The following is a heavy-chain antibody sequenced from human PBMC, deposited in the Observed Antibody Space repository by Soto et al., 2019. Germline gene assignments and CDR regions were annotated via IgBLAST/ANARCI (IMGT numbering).Heavy chain of an antibody. V-gene: IGHV3-33*01. Sequence: QVQLVESGGGVVQPGRSLRLSCAASGFTFSSYGMHWVRQAPGKGLEWVAVIWYDGSNKYYADSVKGRFTISRDNSKNTRYLQMNSLRAEDTAVYYCARDLGGSGAFDYWGQGTLVTVS. CDR1: GFTFSSYG. D-gene: IGHD6-19*01. CDR2: IWYDGSNK. CDR3: ARDLGGSGAFDY. J-gene: IGHJ4*02.